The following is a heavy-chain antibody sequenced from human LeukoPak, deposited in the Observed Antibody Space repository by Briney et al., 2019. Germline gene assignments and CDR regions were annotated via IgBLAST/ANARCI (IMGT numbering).Heavy chain of an antibody. CDR2: IYYSGST. D-gene: IGHD1-26*01. Sequence: PSETLSLTCTVSGACISSYYWSWIRQPPGKGLEWIGYIYYSGSTNYNPSLKSRVTMSVDTSKNQFSLKLSSVTAADTAVYYCARVRPSGSYFDFDYWGQGTLVTVAS. J-gene: IGHJ4*02. CDR1: GACISSYY. V-gene: IGHV4-59*01. CDR3: ARVRPSGSYFDFDY.